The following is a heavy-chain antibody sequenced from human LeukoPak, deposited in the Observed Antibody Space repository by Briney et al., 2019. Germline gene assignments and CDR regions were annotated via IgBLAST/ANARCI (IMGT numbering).Heavy chain of an antibody. V-gene: IGHV1-2*02. CDR1: GYTFTGYY. Sequence: ASVKVSCKASGYTFTGYYMHWVRQAPGQGLEWTGWINPNSGGTNYAQKFQGRVTMTTDTSTNTAYMELRSLRSDDTAVYYCARVGVLVVFNWFDPWGQGTLVTVSS. D-gene: IGHD2-15*01. CDR3: ARVGVLVVFNWFDP. CDR2: INPNSGGT. J-gene: IGHJ5*02.